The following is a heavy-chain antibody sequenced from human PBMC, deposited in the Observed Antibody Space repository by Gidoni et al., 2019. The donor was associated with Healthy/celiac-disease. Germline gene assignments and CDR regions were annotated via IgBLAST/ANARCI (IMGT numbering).Heavy chain of an antibody. J-gene: IGHJ4*02. CDR1: GFTFSSYA. Sequence: QVQLVESGGGVVQPGRSLRLSCAASGFTFSSYAMHWVRQAPGKGLEWVAVISYDGSNKYYADSVKGRFTISRDNSKNTLYLQMNSLRAEDTAVYYCARWADYWGQGTLVTVSS. V-gene: IGHV3-30-3*01. CDR2: ISYDGSNK. CDR3: ARWADY.